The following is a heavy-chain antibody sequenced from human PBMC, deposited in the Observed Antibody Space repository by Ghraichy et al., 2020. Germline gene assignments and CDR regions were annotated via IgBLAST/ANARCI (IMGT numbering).Heavy chain of an antibody. CDR3: ARGWNYFDY. CDR1: GDSVSGHGTT. Sequence: SQTLSLTCAISGDSVSGHGTTWNWIRQSPSRGLQSLGRTYYRSQWYTDYALFVRGRINISADKSKNQFSLQLSSVTPEDTAVYYCARGWNYFDYLGQGTLVTVSS. J-gene: IGHJ4*02. D-gene: IGHD1-1*01. V-gene: IGHV6-1*01. CDR2: TYYRSQWYT.